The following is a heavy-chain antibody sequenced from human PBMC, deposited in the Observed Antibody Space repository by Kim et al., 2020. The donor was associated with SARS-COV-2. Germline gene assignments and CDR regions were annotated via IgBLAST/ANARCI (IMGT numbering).Heavy chain of an antibody. CDR2: IRGTGGAT. J-gene: IGHJ6*03. V-gene: IGHV3-23*01. CDR1: GLTFSSYA. Sequence: GGSLRLSCAATGLTFSSYAMSWVRQAPGKGLEWVSIIRGTGGATYYADSVKGRFTISRDNSKNTLYLQMNSLRAEDTAVYYCAKDCVTYTPYYYFYLDVWGKGTTVTVS. D-gene: IGHD2-2*02. CDR3: AKDCVTYTPYYYFYLDV.